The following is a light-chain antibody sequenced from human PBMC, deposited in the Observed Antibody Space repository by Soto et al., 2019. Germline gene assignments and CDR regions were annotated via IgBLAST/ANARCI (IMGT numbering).Light chain of an antibody. CDR2: DAS. V-gene: IGKV3D-20*01. CDR3: KQYGSSPYT. Sequence: EIVLTQSPATMSLSPGERATLSCGDSQSVSSRYLAWYQQKPGLAPRLIIYDASSRATGIPDRFSGSGSGTDFTLTISRLEPEDFEVYYCKQYGSSPYTFGQGTKLEIK. J-gene: IGKJ2*01. CDR1: QSVSSRY.